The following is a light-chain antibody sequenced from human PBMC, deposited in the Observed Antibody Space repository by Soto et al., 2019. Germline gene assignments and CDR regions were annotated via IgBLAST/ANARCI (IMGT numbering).Light chain of an antibody. V-gene: IGLV2-11*01. CDR2: DVS. J-gene: IGLJ3*02. CDR1: SSDVGGYDY. CDR3: SSHTHTYPVV. Sequence: QSALTQPRSVSGSPGHSVTISCTGTSSDVGGYDYVSWYQHCPGKAPRLMIYDVSKRPSGVPDRFSGSKSANTASLTITGLQTEDEAVYYCSSHTHTYPVVFGGGTKLTVL.